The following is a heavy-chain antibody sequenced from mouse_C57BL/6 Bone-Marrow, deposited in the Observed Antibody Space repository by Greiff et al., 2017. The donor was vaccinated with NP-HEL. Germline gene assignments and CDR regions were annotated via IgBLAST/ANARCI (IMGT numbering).Heavy chain of an antibody. D-gene: IGHD1-1*01. J-gene: IGHJ2*01. CDR3: ARWGTTVVARHY. CDR2: INPNNGGT. Sequence: VQLQQSGPELVKPGASVKISCKASGYTFTDYYMNWVKQSHGKSLEWIGDINPNNGGTSYNQKFKGKATLTVDKYSSTAYMELRSLTSEDSAVYYCARWGTTVVARHYWGQGTTLTVSS. CDR1: GYTFTDYY. V-gene: IGHV1-26*01.